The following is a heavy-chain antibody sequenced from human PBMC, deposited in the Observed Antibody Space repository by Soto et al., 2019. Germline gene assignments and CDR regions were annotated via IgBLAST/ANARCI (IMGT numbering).Heavy chain of an antibody. V-gene: IGHV1-69*12. J-gene: IGHJ6*02. D-gene: IGHD6-6*01. Sequence: QVQLVQSGAEVKKPGSSVKVSCKASGGTFSSYAISWVRQAPGQGLEWMGGIIPIFGTANYAQKFQGRVTITADESTSTAYMELSSLRSEDTAVYYCARGEGIAARRYYYYGMDVWGQGTTVTVSS. CDR2: IIPIFGTA. CDR1: GGTFSSYA. CDR3: ARGEGIAARRYYYYGMDV.